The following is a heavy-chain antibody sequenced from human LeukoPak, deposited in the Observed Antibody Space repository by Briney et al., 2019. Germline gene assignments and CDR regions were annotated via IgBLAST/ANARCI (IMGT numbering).Heavy chain of an antibody. J-gene: IGHJ6*02. V-gene: IGHV4-59*12. CDR1: GGSLSSYY. D-gene: IGHD4-17*01. Sequence: PSETLSLTCTVSGGSLSSYYWSWIRQPPGRGLEWIGYIYYSGSTSYYPSLKSRVTISVDTSKNQFSLKLSSVTAADTAVYYCARGGYGDYNLYYYGMDVWGQGTTVTVSS. CDR3: ARGGYGDYNLYYYGMDV. CDR2: IYYSGST.